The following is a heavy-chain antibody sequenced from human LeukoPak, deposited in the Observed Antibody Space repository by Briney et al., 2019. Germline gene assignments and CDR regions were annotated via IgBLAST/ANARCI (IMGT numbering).Heavy chain of an antibody. CDR1: GFTFSSYG. V-gene: IGHV3-33*06. CDR3: AKDSDTATVVDY. J-gene: IGHJ4*02. D-gene: IGHD5-18*01. Sequence: PGGSLRLSCAASGFTFSSYGMLWVRQAPGKGLEWVAVIWYDGSNKYYADSVKGRFTISRDNSKNTLYLQMNSLRVEDTAVYYCAKDSDTATVVDYWGQGTLVTVSS. CDR2: IWYDGSNK.